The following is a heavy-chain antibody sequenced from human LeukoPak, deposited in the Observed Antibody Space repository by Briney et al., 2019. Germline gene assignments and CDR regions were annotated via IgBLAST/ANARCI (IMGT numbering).Heavy chain of an antibody. J-gene: IGHJ5*02. CDR3: AKDVWWSVS. CDR1: GFTFSSYA. V-gene: IGHV3-23*01. D-gene: IGHD2-8*02. CDR2: ISGSGDNT. Sequence: GGSLRLSCAASGFTFSSYAMSWVRQAPGKGLEWVSGISGSGDNTYYADSVKGRFTISRDNSKNTLYVQINSLRAEDTAVYYCAKDVWWSVSWGQGTLVTVSS.